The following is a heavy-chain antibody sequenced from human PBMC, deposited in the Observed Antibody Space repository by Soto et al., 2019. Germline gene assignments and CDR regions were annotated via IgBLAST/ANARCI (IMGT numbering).Heavy chain of an antibody. J-gene: IGHJ4*02. V-gene: IGHV3-15*01. D-gene: IGHD3-9*01. CDR1: GFTFSNAW. CDR2: IKSKTDDGAT. CDR3: TTDLDYDILTGPDF. Sequence: EVQLVESGGGLVKPGGSLRLSCAASGFTFSNAWMSWVRQAPGKGLEWVGRIKSKTDDGATDYAAPVKGRFTISRDDSKNTLYLQMNSLKTEDTGVYYCTTDLDYDILTGPDFWGQGTLVTVSS.